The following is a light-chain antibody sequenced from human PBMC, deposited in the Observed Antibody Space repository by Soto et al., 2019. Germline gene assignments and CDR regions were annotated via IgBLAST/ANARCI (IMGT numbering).Light chain of an antibody. CDR1: SGNIASSY. CDR2: EDD. CDR3: QSYYSDNYV. Sequence: NFLLPQPHSVSESPGKTVTISCTRSSGNIASSYVQWYQQRPGSAPTTVIYEDDQRPSGVPHRFSGSIDRSSNSASLTISELRTEDEADYYCQSYYSDNYVFGPGTKVTVL. J-gene: IGLJ1*01. V-gene: IGLV6-57*04.